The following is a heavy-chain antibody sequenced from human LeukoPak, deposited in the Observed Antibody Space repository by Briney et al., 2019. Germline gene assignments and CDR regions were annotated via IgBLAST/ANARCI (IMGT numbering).Heavy chain of an antibody. D-gene: IGHD5-12*01. J-gene: IGHJ6*03. CDR1: GGSISSYY. V-gene: IGHV4-59*01. CDR3: ASAGGHSGYDYYYYYMDV. Sequence: SETLSLTCTVSGGSISSYYWSWIRQPPGKGLEWIGYIYYSGSTHYNPSLKSRVTISVDTSKNQFSLKLSSVTAADTAVYYCASAGGHSGYDYYYYYMDVWGKGTTVTVSS. CDR2: IYYSGST.